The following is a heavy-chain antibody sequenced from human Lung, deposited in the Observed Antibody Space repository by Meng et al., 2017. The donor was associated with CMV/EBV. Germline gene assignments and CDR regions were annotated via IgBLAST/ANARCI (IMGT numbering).Heavy chain of an antibody. CDR2: ISSSSSYI. V-gene: IGHV3-21*01. CDR3: ARDHRTSIAAAGTVDY. J-gene: IGHJ4*02. D-gene: IGHD6-13*01. CDR1: GFTFSSYS. Sequence: GEXXKISCAASGFTFSSYSMNWVRQAPGKGLEWVSSISSSSSYIYYADSVKGRFTISRDNAKNSLYLQMNSLRAEDTAVYYCARDHRTSIAAAGTVDYWGQGXLVTVSS.